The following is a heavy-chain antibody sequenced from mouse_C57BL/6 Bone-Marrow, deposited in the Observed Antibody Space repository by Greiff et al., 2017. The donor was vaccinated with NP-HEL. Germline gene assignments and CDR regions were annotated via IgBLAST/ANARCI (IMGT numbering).Heavy chain of an antibody. CDR2: IDPENGDT. D-gene: IGHD1-1*01. CDR1: GFNIKDYY. V-gene: IGHV14-4*01. CDR3: TCSSPYWYFDV. Sequence: VQLQQSGAELVRPGASVKLSCTASGFNIKDYYMHWVKQRPEQGLEWIGWIDPENGDTEYASKFQGKATITADTSSNTAYLQLSSLTSEDTAVYYCTCSSPYWYFDVWGTGTTVTVSS. J-gene: IGHJ1*03.